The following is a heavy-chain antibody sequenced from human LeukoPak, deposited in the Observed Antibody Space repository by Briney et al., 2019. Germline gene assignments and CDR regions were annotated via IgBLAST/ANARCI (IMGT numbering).Heavy chain of an antibody. D-gene: IGHD4-11*01. Sequence: GGSLRLSCAASGFTFSSYSMNWVRQARGKGVEGVSYISSGSSTMYYADSVRGRFTISRDNAKNSLYLQMNSLRDEDSAVYYCANDYSNDYWGQGTLVTVSS. CDR3: ANDYSNDY. J-gene: IGHJ4*02. V-gene: IGHV3-48*02. CDR2: ISSGSSTM. CDR1: GFTFSSYS.